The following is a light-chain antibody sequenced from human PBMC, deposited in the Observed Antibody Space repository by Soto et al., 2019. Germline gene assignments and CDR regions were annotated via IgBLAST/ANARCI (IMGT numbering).Light chain of an antibody. CDR1: QTSGSNF. CDR3: QLYGISPQ. V-gene: IGKV3-20*01. CDR2: ASS. Sequence: SLSPGERATLSCKTSQTSGSNFLAWYQHKPGQAPRLLIYASSNRATGIPDRFSGSASGPDFTLTINRLEPEDFAVYYCQLYGISPQFGQGTRLEIK. J-gene: IGKJ5*01.